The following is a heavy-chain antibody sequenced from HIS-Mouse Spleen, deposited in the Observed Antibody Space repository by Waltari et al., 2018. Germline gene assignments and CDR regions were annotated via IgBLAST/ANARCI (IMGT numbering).Heavy chain of an antibody. CDR1: GFTFSSYW. J-gene: IGHJ2*01. CDR2: IKQDGSEK. CDR3: ARNLNWGDRYWYFDL. V-gene: IGHV3-7*01. Sequence: EVQLVESGGGLVEPGGSLRLSCAASGFTFSSYWMIWVRQAPGKGLEWVANIKQDGSEKYYVDSVKGRFTISRDNAKNSLYLQMNSLRAEDTAVYYCARNLNWGDRYWYFDLWGRGTLVTVSS. D-gene: IGHD7-27*01.